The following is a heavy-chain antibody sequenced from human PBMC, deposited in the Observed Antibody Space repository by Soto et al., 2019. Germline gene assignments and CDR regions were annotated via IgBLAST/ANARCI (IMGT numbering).Heavy chain of an antibody. CDR2: ISYDGSDK. Sequence: QVQLVESGGGVVQPGRSLRLPPPGSGFPSPSSGMHWAREGPDKGLEWVAVISYDGSDKYYADSVKGRFTISRDNSKNMLYLQMNSLRPEDTALYYCVGGQYYFDYRGQGTLVIVSS. D-gene: IGHD3-10*01. CDR3: VGGQYYFDY. CDR1: GFPSPSSG. V-gene: IGHV3-30*03. J-gene: IGHJ4*02.